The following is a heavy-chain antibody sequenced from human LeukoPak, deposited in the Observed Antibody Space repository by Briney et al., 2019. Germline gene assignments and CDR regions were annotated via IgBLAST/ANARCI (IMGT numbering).Heavy chain of an antibody. CDR3: ARTGAYSGSYYLDY. D-gene: IGHD1-26*01. Sequence: SETLSLTCTASGGSISSYYWSWIRQPPGKGLEWIGYIYYSGSTNYNPSLKSRVTISVDTSKNQFSLKLSSVTAADTAVYYCARTGAYSGSYYLDYWGQGTLVTVSS. J-gene: IGHJ4*02. V-gene: IGHV4-59*01. CDR2: IYYSGST. CDR1: GGSISSYY.